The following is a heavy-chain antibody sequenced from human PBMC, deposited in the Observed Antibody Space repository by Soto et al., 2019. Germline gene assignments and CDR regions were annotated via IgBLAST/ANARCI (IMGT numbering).Heavy chain of an antibody. Sequence: QVQLVQSGAEVKKPGASVKVSCKASGYTFTSYDINWVRQATGQGLEWMGWMNPNSGNTGYAQKFQGRVTMTRNTPKRTGDMGLSSLRSEDTGGYYCGRGGEDSSGWWDGMGVWGQGTTVTVSS. D-gene: IGHD6-19*01. CDR3: GRGGEDSSGWWDGMGV. J-gene: IGHJ6*02. V-gene: IGHV1-8*01. CDR2: MNPNSGNT. CDR1: GYTFTSYD.